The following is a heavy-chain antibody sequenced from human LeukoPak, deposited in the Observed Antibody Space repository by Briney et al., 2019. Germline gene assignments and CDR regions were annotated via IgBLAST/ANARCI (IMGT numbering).Heavy chain of an antibody. CDR1: GGSISSYY. CDR2: IYYSGST. J-gene: IGHJ5*02. Sequence: PSETLSLTCTVSGGSISSYYWSWIRQPPGKGLEWIGYIYYSGSTNHNPSLKSRVTISVDTSKNQFSLKLSSVTAADTAVYYCARVPNWGSWYGFDPWGQGTLVTVSS. D-gene: IGHD7-27*01. CDR3: ARVPNWGSWYGFDP. V-gene: IGHV4-59*01.